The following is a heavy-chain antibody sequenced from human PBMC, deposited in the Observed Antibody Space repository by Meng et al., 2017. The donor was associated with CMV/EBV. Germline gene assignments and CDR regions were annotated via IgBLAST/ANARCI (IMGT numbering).Heavy chain of an antibody. CDR2: IYYSGST. Sequence: GSLRLSCTVSGGSISSSSYYWGWIRQPPGKGLEWIGSIYYSGSTYYNPSLKSRVTISVDTSKNQFSLKLSSVTAADTAVYYCARRLPIVVVPAAKGFGYWGQGTLVTVSS. D-gene: IGHD2-2*01. J-gene: IGHJ4*02. V-gene: IGHV4-39*01. CDR3: ARRLPIVVVPAAKGFGY. CDR1: GGSISSSSYY.